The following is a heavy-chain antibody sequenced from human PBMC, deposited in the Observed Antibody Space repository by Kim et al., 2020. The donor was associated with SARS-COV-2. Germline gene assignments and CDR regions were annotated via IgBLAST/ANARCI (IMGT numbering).Heavy chain of an antibody. J-gene: IGHJ6*02. CDR3: AREGPSYYYYGMDV. Sequence: NPALKSRVTRSVDTSKNQFSLKLSSVTAADTAVYYCAREGPSYYYYGMDVWGQGTTVTVSS. V-gene: IGHV4-31*02.